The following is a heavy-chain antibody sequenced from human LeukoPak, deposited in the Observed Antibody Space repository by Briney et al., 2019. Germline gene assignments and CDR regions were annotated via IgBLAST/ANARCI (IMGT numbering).Heavy chain of an antibody. CDR1: GFTFSSYS. CDR2: ISTGSSYI. J-gene: IGHJ6*02. Sequence: PGGSLRLSCAASGFTFSSYSINWVRRAPGKGLEGVSSISTGSSYIYYADSVKGRFTISRDNAKNSLYLQMNSLRAEDTAVFYCARDRSPIAADGMDVWGRGTTVTVSS. D-gene: IGHD6-25*01. V-gene: IGHV3-21*01. CDR3: ARDRSPIAADGMDV.